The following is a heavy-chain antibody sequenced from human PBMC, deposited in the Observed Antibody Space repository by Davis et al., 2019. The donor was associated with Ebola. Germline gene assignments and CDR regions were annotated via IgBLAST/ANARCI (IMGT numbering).Heavy chain of an antibody. V-gene: IGHV5-51*01. J-gene: IGHJ4*02. CDR2: IFPGDSDI. Sequence: GESLKISCQASGYSFTSYWIVWVRQMPGKGLECMGIIFPGDSDIRYSPSFQGQVTISADKSISTAYLQWSSLKASDTAMYYCARGTDGYNPGGYFDSWGQGTLVTVSS. D-gene: IGHD5-24*01. CDR3: ARGTDGYNPGGYFDS. CDR1: GYSFTSYW.